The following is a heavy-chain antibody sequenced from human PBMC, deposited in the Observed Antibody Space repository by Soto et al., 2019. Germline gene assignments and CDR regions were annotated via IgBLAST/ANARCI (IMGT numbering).Heavy chain of an antibody. D-gene: IGHD2-21*02. J-gene: IGHJ4*02. CDR3: ARQRTTVVTQAYFDH. V-gene: IGHV4-39*01. CDR1: GESISSSSYY. CDR2: IYYSGRT. Sequence: KTSETLSLTCIVSGESISSSSYYWGWIRQPPGKGLEWIGSIYYSGRTYYNPPFKSRVTISIDTSKNQFSLKLSSVTATDTAVYYCARQRTTVVTQAYFDHWGQGALVTVSS.